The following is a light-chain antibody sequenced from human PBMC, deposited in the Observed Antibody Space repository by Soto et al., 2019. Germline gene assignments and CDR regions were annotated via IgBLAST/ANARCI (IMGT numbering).Light chain of an antibody. CDR2: GNS. J-gene: IGLJ2*01. V-gene: IGLV1-40*01. Sequence: QSVLTQPPSVSGAPGQRVTISCTGSSSNIGAGYDVHWYQQLPGTAPKLLIYGNSNRPSGVPDRFSGSKSGTSASLAITGLRAEDEADYYCQSYDRSLSGVFGGGTKLTVL. CDR1: SSNIGAGYD. CDR3: QSYDRSLSGV.